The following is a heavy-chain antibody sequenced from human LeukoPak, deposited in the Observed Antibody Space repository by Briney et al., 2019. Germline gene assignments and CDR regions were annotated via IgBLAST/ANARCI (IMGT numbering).Heavy chain of an antibody. CDR1: GFTFSNFA. CDR3: ARDTTSGPDY. V-gene: IGHV3-23*01. J-gene: IGHJ4*02. CDR2: ISAGDSST. D-gene: IGHD1-26*01. Sequence: RPGGSLRLSCEASGFTFSNFAMSWVRQAPEKGLEWVSAISAGDSSTYYADSVKGRFTISRDTSKNTLYLQMNSLRAEDTAVYYCARDTTSGPDYWGQGTLVTVSS.